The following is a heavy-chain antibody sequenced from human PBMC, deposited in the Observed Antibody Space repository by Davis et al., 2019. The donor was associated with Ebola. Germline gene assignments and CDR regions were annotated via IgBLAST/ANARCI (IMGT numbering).Heavy chain of an antibody. CDR1: GYTLVSYY. D-gene: IGHD4-11*01. V-gene: IGHV1-2*04. J-gene: IGHJ4*02. Sequence: ASVKVSCKASGYTLVSYYAHWVRQAPGQGLEWMGWINPNSGGTNYAQKFQGWVTMTRDTSISTAYMELSRLRSDDTAVYYCAKLNTVTTWPVVGYWGQGTLVTVSS. CDR2: INPNSGGT. CDR3: AKLNTVTTWPVVGY.